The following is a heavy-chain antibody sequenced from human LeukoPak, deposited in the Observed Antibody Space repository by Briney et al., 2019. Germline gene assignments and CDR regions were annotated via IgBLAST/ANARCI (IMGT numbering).Heavy chain of an antibody. CDR2: IYYSGST. CDR1: GGSISSYY. Sequence: SETLSLTCTVSGGSISSYYWSWIRQPPGKGLEWIGYIYYSGSTNYNPSLKSRVTISVDTSKNQFSLKLSSVTAADTAVYYCARADYSSSWFRGFDPWGQGTLVTVSS. V-gene: IGHV4-59*01. D-gene: IGHD6-13*01. J-gene: IGHJ5*02. CDR3: ARADYSSSWFRGFDP.